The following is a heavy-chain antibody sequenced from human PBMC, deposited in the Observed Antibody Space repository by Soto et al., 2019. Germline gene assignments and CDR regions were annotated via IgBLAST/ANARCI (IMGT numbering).Heavy chain of an antibody. CDR2: IYYSGST. Sequence: PSETLSLTCTVSGGSISSGDYYWSWIRQPPGKGLEWIGYIYYSGSTYYNPSLKSRVTISVDTSKNQFSLKLSSVTAADTAVYYCARERIRFLEWLLYRAHDAFDIWGQGTMAKVS. CDR1: GGSISSGDYY. D-gene: IGHD3-3*01. J-gene: IGHJ3*02. V-gene: IGHV4-30-4*01. CDR3: ARERIRFLEWLLYRAHDAFDI.